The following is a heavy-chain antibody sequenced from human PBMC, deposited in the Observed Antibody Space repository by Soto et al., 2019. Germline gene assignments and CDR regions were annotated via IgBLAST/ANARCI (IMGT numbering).Heavy chain of an antibody. V-gene: IGHV5-51*01. CDR2: IYPGDSDT. CDR1: GYIFSSYW. J-gene: IGHJ4*01. D-gene: IGHD2-21*02. CDR3: ARPYGGNSPFFDY. Sequence: GESLKISCKGSGYIFSSYWIGWVRQVPGEGLEWMGNIYPGDSDTRYSPSFQGQVTISIDKSINTAYLQWTSLRASDTAMYYCARPYGGNSPFFDYWGQGSLVTVSS.